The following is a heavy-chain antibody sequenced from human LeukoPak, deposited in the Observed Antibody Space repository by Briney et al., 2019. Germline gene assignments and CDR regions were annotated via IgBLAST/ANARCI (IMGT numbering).Heavy chain of an antibody. D-gene: IGHD3-9*01. CDR1: GVTFSSYA. CDR3: ARDQDALTGNGAFDI. Sequence: GGSLRLPCAGSGVTFSSYAMQWVRQAPGKGLEWVAVISSDGSNKYYADSVKGRFTISRDNSKSTLYLQMNSLRPEDSAVYYCARDQDALTGNGAFDIWGRGTMVTVSS. V-gene: IGHV3-30-3*01. CDR2: ISSDGSNK. J-gene: IGHJ3*02.